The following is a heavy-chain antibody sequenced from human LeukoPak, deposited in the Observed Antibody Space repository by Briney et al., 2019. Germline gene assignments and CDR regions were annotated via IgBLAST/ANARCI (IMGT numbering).Heavy chain of an antibody. V-gene: IGHV1-8*01. CDR1: AYTFTSFD. Sequence: ASVKVSCKASAYTFTSFDINWVRQATGQGLEWMGWMNPNSGNTGYARKFQGRVTITRNTSISTAYMELSSLKSDDTAVYYCARQYQLLYPTDDAFDIWGQGTMVTVSS. D-gene: IGHD2-2*02. CDR2: MNPNSGNT. J-gene: IGHJ3*02. CDR3: ARQYQLLYPTDDAFDI.